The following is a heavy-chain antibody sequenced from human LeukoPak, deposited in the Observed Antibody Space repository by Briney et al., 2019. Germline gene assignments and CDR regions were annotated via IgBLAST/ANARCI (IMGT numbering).Heavy chain of an antibody. Sequence: GSLRLSCTASGFAFRSYSMNWVRQPPGKGLEWIGEIHRSGSPNYNPSLQSRVTISIDRSRNQIALELSSVTAADTAVYYCAREILGGFNPGAYWGQGTLVTVSS. D-gene: IGHD1-14*01. V-gene: IGHV4-4*02. CDR1: GFAFRSYSM. J-gene: IGHJ4*02. CDR2: IHRSGSP. CDR3: AREILGGFNPGAY.